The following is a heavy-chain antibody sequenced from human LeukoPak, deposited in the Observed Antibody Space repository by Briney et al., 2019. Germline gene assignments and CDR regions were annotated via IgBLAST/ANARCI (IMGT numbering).Heavy chain of an antibody. CDR3: ARDVDTAIHDY. J-gene: IGHJ4*02. D-gene: IGHD5-18*01. V-gene: IGHV4-39*07. Sequence: TASETLSLTCTVSGGSISSSSYYWGWIRQPPGKGLEWIGSIYHSGSTYYNPSLKSRVTISVDTSKNQFSLKLSSVTAADTAVYYCARDVDTAIHDYWGQGTLVTVSS. CDR2: IYHSGST. CDR1: GGSISSSSYY.